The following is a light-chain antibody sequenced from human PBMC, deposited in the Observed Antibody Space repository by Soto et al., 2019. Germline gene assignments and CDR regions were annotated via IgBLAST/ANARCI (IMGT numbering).Light chain of an antibody. CDR1: QSVSSSY. CDR3: QQYGSSPPT. V-gene: IGKV3-20*01. Sequence: LKQSPGALSLSPGERATLSCRASQSVSSSYLAWYQQKPGQAPKVLIYRASSRATGIPDRFSGSGSGTDFTLTISRLEPEDFAVYYCQQYGSSPPTFGQGTKVDIK. J-gene: IGKJ1*01. CDR2: RAS.